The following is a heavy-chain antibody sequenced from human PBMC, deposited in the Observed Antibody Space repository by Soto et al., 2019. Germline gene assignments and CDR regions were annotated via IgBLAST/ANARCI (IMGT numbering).Heavy chain of an antibody. D-gene: IGHD1-26*01. V-gene: IGHV4-61*08. CDR2: IYYSGST. Sequence: SETLSLTCTVSGGSISSGGYYWSWIRQPPGKGLEWIGYIYYSGSTNYNPSLKSRVTISVDTSKNQFSLKLSSVTAADTAVYYCARILRPNWFDPWGQGTLVTVSS. CDR3: ARILRPNWFDP. CDR1: GGSISSGGYY. J-gene: IGHJ5*02.